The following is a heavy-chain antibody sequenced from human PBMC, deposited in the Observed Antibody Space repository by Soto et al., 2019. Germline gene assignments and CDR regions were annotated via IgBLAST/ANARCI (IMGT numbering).Heavy chain of an antibody. CDR3: AKDILDTFGGPNDAFDI. CDR2: ISWNSGSI. J-gene: IGHJ3*02. Sequence: GGSLRLSCAASGFTFEDYAMHWVRQAPGKGLEWVSGISWNSGSIGYADSVKGRFTISRDNAKNSLYLQMNSLRAEDTALYYWAKDILDTFGGPNDAFDIWGQGTMVTVSS. D-gene: IGHD3-16*01. V-gene: IGHV3-9*01. CDR1: GFTFEDYA.